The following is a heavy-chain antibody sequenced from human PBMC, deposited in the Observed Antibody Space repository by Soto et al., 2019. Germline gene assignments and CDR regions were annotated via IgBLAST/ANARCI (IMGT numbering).Heavy chain of an antibody. J-gene: IGHJ4*02. Sequence: QVQLQESGPGLVKPSQTLSLTCTVSGGSISTGGYYWTWIRQHPGKGLEWIGYIYYSGSTYYNPSLKSRVTISVDTSKNQFSLKQSSVTAADTAVYYCARGLSVNLFDNWGQGTLVTVSS. CDR1: GGSISTGGYY. V-gene: IGHV4-31*03. CDR3: ARGLSVNLFDN. CDR2: IYYSGST. D-gene: IGHD4-17*01.